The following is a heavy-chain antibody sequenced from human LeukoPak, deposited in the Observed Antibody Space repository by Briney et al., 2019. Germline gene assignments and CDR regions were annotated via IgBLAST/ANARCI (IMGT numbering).Heavy chain of an antibody. CDR2: MNPNSGNT. D-gene: IGHD3/OR15-3a*01. CDR1: GYTFTNYD. Sequence: ASVKVSCKASGYTFTNYDINWVRQATGQGLEWLGWMNPNSGNTGYAQKFQGRVTITRNTSISTAYMELSSLRPEDTAVYYCARAPVWTGYYYYMDVWGKGTTVTVSS. CDR3: ARAPVWTGYYYYMDV. V-gene: IGHV1-8*03. J-gene: IGHJ6*03.